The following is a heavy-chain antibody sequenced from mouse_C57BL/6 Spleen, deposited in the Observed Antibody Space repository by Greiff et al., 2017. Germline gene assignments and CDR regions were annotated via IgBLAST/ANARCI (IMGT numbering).Heavy chain of an antibody. CDR1: GFTFSDYG. D-gene: IGHD2-4*01. J-gene: IGHJ4*01. CDR2: ISSGSSTS. CDR3: ARRGFYYDYDDYAMDY. Sequence: EVKLVESGGGLVKPGGSLKLSCAASGFTFSDYGMHWVRQAPEKGLEWVAYISSGSSTSYYADTVKGRFTISRDNAKNTLFLQMTSLRSEDTAIYYCARRGFYYDYDDYAMDYWGQGTSVTVSS. V-gene: IGHV5-17*01.